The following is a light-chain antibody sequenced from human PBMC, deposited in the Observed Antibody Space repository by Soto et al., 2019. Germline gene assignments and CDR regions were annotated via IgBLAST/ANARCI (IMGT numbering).Light chain of an antibody. V-gene: IGKV3-20*01. J-gene: IGKJ1*01. Sequence: EIVLTQSPGTLSLSPGERATLSCRASQSVSSSYLAWYQQKPGQAPRLLIYGASSRATCIPDRFSGSGSGTDFTLTLSRLEPEDFAVYYCQQYGSSPPLTFGQGTKVELK. CDR2: GAS. CDR1: QSVSSSY. CDR3: QQYGSSPPLT.